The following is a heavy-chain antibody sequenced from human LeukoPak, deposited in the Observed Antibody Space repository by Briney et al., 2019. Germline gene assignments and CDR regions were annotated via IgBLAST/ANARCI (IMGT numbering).Heavy chain of an antibody. D-gene: IGHD3-10*01. CDR1: GFTFSSYG. CDR3: AKDAGSFFDY. Sequence: GGSLRLSCAASGFTFSSYGMTWVRQAPGKGLEWVSYISSSSSTIYYADSVKGRFTISRDSGKSSLFLQMNSLRAEDTAVYYCAKDAGSFFDYWGQGTLVTVSS. CDR2: ISSSSSTI. J-gene: IGHJ4*02. V-gene: IGHV3-48*01.